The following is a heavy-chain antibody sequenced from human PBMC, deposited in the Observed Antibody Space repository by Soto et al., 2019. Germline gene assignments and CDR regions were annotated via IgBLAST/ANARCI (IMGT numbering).Heavy chain of an antibody. V-gene: IGHV1-3*01. CDR2: INAGNRNT. CDR1: GSNFPSCA. D-gene: IGHD6-13*01. J-gene: IGHJ4*02. Sequence: ASVKVSWKPSGSNFPSCAIHWMRQAPGQSLQWMGWINAGNRNTNYPQKFQGRVTITADESARTSYMELRSLKSQDTAVYYCVRDSGEKLSSSWGQGTLVTSPQ. CDR3: VRDSGEKLSSS.